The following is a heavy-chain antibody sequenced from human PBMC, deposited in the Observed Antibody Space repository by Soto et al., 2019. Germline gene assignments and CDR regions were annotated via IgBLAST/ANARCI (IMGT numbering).Heavy chain of an antibody. J-gene: IGHJ4*02. CDR1: GFTFSSYA. Sequence: QVQLVESGGGVVQPGRSLRLSCAASGFTFSSYAMHWVRQAPGKGLEWVAVISYDGSNKYYADSVKGRFTISRDNSKNXRYLQMNSLRAEDTAVYYCAREGKKPYSYGQTTDYWGQGTLVTVSS. V-gene: IGHV3-30-3*01. D-gene: IGHD5-18*01. CDR3: AREGKKPYSYGQTTDY. CDR2: ISYDGSNK.